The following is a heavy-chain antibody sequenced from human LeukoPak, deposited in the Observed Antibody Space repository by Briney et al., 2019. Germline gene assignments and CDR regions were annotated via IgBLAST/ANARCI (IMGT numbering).Heavy chain of an antibody. CDR1: GFTFSSYA. J-gene: IGHJ4*02. D-gene: IGHD5-12*01. CDR2: IYSGGST. Sequence: GGSLRLSCAASGFTFSSYAMSWVRQAPGKGLEWVSVIYSGGSTYYADSVKGRFTISRDNSKNTLYLQMNSLRAEDTAVYYCARETVVATIHYFDYWGQGTLVTVSS. CDR3: ARETVVATIHYFDY. V-gene: IGHV3-53*01.